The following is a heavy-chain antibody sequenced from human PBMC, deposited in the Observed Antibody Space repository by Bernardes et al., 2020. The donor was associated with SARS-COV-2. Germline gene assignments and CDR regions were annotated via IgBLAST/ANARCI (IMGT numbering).Heavy chain of an antibody. Sequence: SLRLSCAVSGFTFNSYSMSWVRQAPGKGLEWVSSISSSSSFIYYADSVKGRFTISRDNAKNSLYLQMNSLRAEDTAVYYCAREGSEYYDSGGYYLDYWGQGTLVTVSS. CDR2: ISSSSSFI. V-gene: IGHV3-21*01. CDR1: GFTFNSYS. J-gene: IGHJ4*02. CDR3: AREGSEYYDSGGYYLDY. D-gene: IGHD3-22*01.